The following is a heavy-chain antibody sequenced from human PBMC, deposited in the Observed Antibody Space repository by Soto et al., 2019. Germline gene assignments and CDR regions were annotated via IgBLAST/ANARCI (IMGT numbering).Heavy chain of an antibody. Sequence: GGSLRLSCAASGFTFSNRGMIWARQAPWKGLEWVSYISPGGTTRYYADSVKGRFTLSRDDAHNSLYLQMDSLRDEGTAMYYCARVDGPTVATMFFDSWGQGTPVTVSS. CDR1: GFTFSNRG. J-gene: IGHJ4*02. V-gene: IGHV3-48*02. CDR3: ARVDGPTVATMFFDS. CDR2: ISPGGTTR. D-gene: IGHD5-12*01.